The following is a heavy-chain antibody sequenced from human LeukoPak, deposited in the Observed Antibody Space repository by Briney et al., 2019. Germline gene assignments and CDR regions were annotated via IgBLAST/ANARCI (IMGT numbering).Heavy chain of an antibody. CDR2: INHSGST. D-gene: IGHD2-2*01. Sequence: SETLSLTCAVYGGSFSGYYWSWIRQPPGKGLEWIGEINHSGSTNYNPSLKSRVTISVDTSKNQYSLNLSSVTAADTALYYCARAQEGCSRASCYLEPWGQGTLVTVSS. J-gene: IGHJ5*02. V-gene: IGHV4-34*01. CDR1: GGSFSGYY. CDR3: ARAQEGCSRASCYLEP.